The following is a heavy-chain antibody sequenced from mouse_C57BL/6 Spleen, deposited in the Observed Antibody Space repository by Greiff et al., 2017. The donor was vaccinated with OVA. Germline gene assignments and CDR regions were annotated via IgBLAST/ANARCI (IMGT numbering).Heavy chain of an antibody. CDR3: ARHGYDGYAMDY. J-gene: IGHJ4*01. CDR1: EYEFPSPD. D-gene: IGHD2-2*01. V-gene: IGHV5-2*01. Sequence: DVKLVESGGGLVQPGESLKLSCESNEYEFPSPDMSWVRKTPEKRLELVAAINSDGGSTYYPDTMERRFIISRDNTKKTLYLQMSSLRSEDTALYYCARHGYDGYAMDYWGQGTSVTVSS. CDR2: INSDGGST.